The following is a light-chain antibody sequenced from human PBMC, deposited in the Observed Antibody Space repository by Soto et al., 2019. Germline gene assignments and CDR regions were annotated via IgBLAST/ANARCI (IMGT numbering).Light chain of an antibody. CDR1: SSDVVSYNL. V-gene: IGLV2-23*02. J-gene: IGLJ2*01. CDR3: CSYAGSSTWVV. CDR2: EVS. Sequence: QSVLTQPASVSGSPGQSITISCTGTSSDVVSYNLVSWYQQHPGKAPKLMIYEVSKRPSGVSNRFSGSKSGNTASLTISGLQAEDEADYYCCSYAGSSTWVVFGGGTQLTVL.